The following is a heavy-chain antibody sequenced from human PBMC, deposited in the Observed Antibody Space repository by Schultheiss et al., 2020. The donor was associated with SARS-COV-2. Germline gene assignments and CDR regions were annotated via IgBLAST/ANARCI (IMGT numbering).Heavy chain of an antibody. V-gene: IGHV3-33*06. CDR3: AKVDYYDSSGYYCFDY. Sequence: GGSLRLSCAASGFTFSSYAMHWVRQAPGKGLEWVAVVWYDGTKKYYADSVKGRFSISRDNSKNTLYLQMNSLRAEDTAVYYCAKVDYYDSSGYYCFDYWGQGTLVTVSS. CDR2: VWYDGTKK. CDR1: GFTFSSYA. D-gene: IGHD3-22*01. J-gene: IGHJ4*02.